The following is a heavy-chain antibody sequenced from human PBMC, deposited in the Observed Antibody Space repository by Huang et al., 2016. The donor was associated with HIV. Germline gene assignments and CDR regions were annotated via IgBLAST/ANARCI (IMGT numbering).Heavy chain of an antibody. CDR1: GFSFSSCN. CDR3: ARGYSSSWLYN. J-gene: IGHJ4*02. Sequence: EEQLVESGGGLVQPGGSLRLSCAAAGFSFSSCNMNWVRQAPGRGLEWLSYLSETGGVITDADSVKGRFTVSRDNAKNSLYLQMDSLRAEDTAVYYCARGYSSSWLYNWGQGTLVTVSS. CDR2: LSETGGVI. V-gene: IGHV3-48*01. D-gene: IGHD6-13*01.